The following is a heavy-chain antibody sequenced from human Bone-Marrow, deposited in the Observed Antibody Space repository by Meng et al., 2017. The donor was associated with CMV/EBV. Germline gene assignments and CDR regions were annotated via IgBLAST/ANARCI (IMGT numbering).Heavy chain of an antibody. J-gene: IGHJ6*02. CDR2: ISSSGSTI. V-gene: IGHV3-48*03. CDR1: GFTFSSYE. D-gene: IGHD2-2*01. Sequence: GESLKISCAASGFTFSSYEINWVRQAPGKGLEWVSYISSSGSTIYYADSVKGRFTISRDNAKNSLYLQMNSLRAEDTAVYYCAREGLPAARAWSYYYYYGMDVWGQGTTVTVSS. CDR3: AREGLPAARAWSYYYYYGMDV.